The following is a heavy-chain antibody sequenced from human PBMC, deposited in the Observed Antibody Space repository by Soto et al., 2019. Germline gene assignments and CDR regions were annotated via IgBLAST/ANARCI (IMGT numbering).Heavy chain of an antibody. CDR3: ARSPGGWFDP. J-gene: IGHJ5*02. V-gene: IGHV3-7*01. CDR2: IKQDGSEI. D-gene: IGHD1-1*01. Sequence: GGSLRLSCAASGFTFSSFWMGWVRQAPGKGLEWVANIKQDGSEIQYVDSVKGRFTVSRDNAKNSLWLQMNSLRAEDSAEYYCARSPGGWFDPWGQGTLVTVSS. CDR1: GFTFSSFW.